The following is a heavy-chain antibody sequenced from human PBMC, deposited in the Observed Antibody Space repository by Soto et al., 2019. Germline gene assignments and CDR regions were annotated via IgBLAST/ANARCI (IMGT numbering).Heavy chain of an antibody. CDR2: ISYDGSNK. V-gene: IGHV3-30-3*01. CDR1: GFTFSSYA. J-gene: IGHJ4*02. Sequence: QVQLVESGGGVVQPGRSLRLSCAASGFTFSSYAMHWVRQAPGKGLEWVAVISYDGSNKYYADSVKGRFTISRDNSKNTLYLQMNSLRAEETAVYYCTSGSAAGPFDYWGQGTLVTVSS. CDR3: TSGSAAGPFDY. D-gene: IGHD6-13*01.